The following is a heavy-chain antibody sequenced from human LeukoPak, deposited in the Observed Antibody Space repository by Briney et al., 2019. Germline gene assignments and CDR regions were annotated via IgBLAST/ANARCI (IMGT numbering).Heavy chain of an antibody. CDR1: GGSISSGSYY. CDR2: IYTSGSA. Sequence: SETLSLTCTVSGGSISSGSYYWSWIRQPAGKGLEWIGRIYTSGSANYNPSLKSRVTISVDTSKNQFSLKLSSVTAADTAVYYCARRGIAALVYWGQGTLVTVSS. CDR3: ARRGIAALVY. V-gene: IGHV4-61*02. J-gene: IGHJ4*02. D-gene: IGHD6-13*01.